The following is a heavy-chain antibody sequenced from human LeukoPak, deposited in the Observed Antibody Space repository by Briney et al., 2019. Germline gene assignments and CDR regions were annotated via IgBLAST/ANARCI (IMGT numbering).Heavy chain of an antibody. CDR2: LSIDGVNT. D-gene: IGHD4-17*01. CDR3: AKDDGDYAKGYYFDY. CDR1: GFTVSSNY. V-gene: IGHV3-23*01. J-gene: IGHJ4*02. Sequence: GGSLRLSCAASGFTVSSNYMSWVRQAPGKGLEWVSALSIDGVNTYYADSVKGRFTISRDNSKNTLYLQMNSLRAEDTAVYYCAKDDGDYAKGYYFDYWGPGTLVTVSS.